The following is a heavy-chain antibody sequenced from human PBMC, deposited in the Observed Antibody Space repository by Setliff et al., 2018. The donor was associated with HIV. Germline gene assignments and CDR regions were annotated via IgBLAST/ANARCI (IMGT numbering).Heavy chain of an antibody. D-gene: IGHD2-8*01. CDR1: GATFSNSV. J-gene: IGHJ4*02. Sequence: GPSVKVSCKASGATFSNSVLTWVRQAPGQGLEWMGGSIPLFKTVNYAQKFQGRLTISTDELMTTAYMELSSLKPEDTAVYYCASGSGYCRNGDCYIGVHKNPDKYFYDYWGQGTLVTVSS. V-gene: IGHV1-69*05. CDR2: SIPLFKTV. CDR3: ASGSGYCRNGDCYIGVHKNPDKYFYDY.